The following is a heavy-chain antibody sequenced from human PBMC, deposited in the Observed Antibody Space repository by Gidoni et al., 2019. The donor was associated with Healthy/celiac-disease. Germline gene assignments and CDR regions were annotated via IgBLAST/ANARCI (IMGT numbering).Heavy chain of an antibody. CDR1: GYSFTSYW. D-gene: IGHD3-22*01. CDR3: AIQIAYYYDSSGYSIDY. Sequence: EVQLVQSGAEVKKPGESLRISCKGSGYSFTSYWISWVRQMPGKGLEWMGRIDPSDSYTNYSPSFQGHVTISADKSISTAYLQWSSLKASDTAMYYCAIQIAYYYDSSGYSIDYWGQGTLVTVSS. V-gene: IGHV5-10-1*03. CDR2: IDPSDSYT. J-gene: IGHJ4*02.